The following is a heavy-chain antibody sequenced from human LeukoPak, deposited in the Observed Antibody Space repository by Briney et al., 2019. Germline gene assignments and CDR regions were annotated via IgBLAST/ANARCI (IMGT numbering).Heavy chain of an antibody. J-gene: IGHJ5*02. V-gene: IGHV3-21*01. D-gene: IGHD6-19*01. CDR2: ISSSSSYI. Sequence: GGSLRLSCAASGFTFSSYSMNWVRQAPGKGLEWVTSISSSSSYIYYADSVKGRFTISRDNAKNSLYLQMNSLRAEDTAVYYCARVGNGQWLVRAVYNWFDPWGQGTLVTVSS. CDR3: ARVGNGQWLVRAVYNWFDP. CDR1: GFTFSSYS.